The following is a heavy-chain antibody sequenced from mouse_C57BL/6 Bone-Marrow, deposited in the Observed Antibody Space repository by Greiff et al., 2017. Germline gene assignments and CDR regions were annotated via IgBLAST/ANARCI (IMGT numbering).Heavy chain of an antibody. J-gene: IGHJ4*01. CDR2: IWSGGST. CDR3: ARREEMDY. Sequence: QVLLKESGPGLVQPSPSLSITCTVSGFSLTSYGVHWVRQSPGQGLEWLGVIWSGGSTDYNAAFISRLSISKDNSKSQVFFKMNSLQADDTAIDYCARREEMDYWGQGTSVTVSS. CDR1: GFSLTSYG. V-gene: IGHV2-2*01.